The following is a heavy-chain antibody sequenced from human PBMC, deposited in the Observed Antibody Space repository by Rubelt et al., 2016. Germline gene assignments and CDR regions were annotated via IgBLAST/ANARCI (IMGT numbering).Heavy chain of an antibody. D-gene: IGHD5-18*01. CDR3: ARVGTAMAFDY. CDR2: T. Sequence: TNYAQKLQGRVTMTTDTSTSTAYMELRSPRSDDTAVYYCARVGTAMAFDYLGQGTLVTVSS. V-gene: IGHV1-18*01. J-gene: IGHJ4*02.